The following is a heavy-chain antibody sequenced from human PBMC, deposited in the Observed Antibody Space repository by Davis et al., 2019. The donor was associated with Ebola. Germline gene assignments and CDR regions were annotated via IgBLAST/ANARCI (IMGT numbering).Heavy chain of an antibody. CDR2: ISGSGGST. J-gene: IGHJ4*02. V-gene: IGHV3-23*01. CDR1: GFTFSSYW. Sequence: GESLKISCAASGFTFSSYWMSWVRQAPGKGLEWVSAISGSGGSTYYADSVKGRFTISRHNSKNTLYLQMNSLRAEDTAVYYCARYGYSYGYGYWGQGTLVTVSS. D-gene: IGHD5-18*01. CDR3: ARYGYSYGYGY.